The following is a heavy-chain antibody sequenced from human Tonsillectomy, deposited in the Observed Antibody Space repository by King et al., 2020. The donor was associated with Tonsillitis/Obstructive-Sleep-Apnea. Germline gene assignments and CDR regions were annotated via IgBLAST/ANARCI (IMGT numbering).Heavy chain of an antibody. Sequence: VQLVESGGRVVRPGGSLRLSCVASGFTFDDYGMSWVRQSPGKGLEWVSGINWSGGTTDYADSVKGRFTISRDNAKNSLYLQMNSLRAEDTAFYDCARGGIASAGILGPWGQGTLVTVSS. CDR1: GFTFDDYG. J-gene: IGHJ5*02. CDR3: ARGGIASAGILGP. CDR2: INWSGGTT. V-gene: IGHV3-20*01. D-gene: IGHD6-13*01.